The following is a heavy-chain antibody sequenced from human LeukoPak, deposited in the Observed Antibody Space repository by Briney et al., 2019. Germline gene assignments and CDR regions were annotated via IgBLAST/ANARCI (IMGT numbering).Heavy chain of an antibody. CDR3: ARRSEFGVLYYMDV. D-gene: IGHD3-16*01. CDR2: ISGSSGTI. CDR1: RFTFSSYS. Sequence: GGSLRLSCAASRFTFSSYSMNWVRQAPGKGLEWVSYISGSSGTIYYADSVKGRFTISRDNAKSSLYLQMNSLRAEDTAVYYCARRSEFGVLYYMDVWGKGTTVTVSS. V-gene: IGHV3-48*01. J-gene: IGHJ6*03.